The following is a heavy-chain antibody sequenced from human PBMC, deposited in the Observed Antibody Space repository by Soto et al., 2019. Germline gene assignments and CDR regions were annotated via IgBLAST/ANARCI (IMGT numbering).Heavy chain of an antibody. Sequence: QVQLVQSGPEVKKPGASVKVSCRASGYTFSSFGISWVRQAPGQGLEWMGWISAYNGNTNYAQSLQGRVTMTTDTSTGTAYMELRSLRSDDTAVYYCARDYDKSGYDYFDPWGQGTLVTVSS. CDR3: ARDYDKSGYDYFDP. CDR1: GYTFSSFG. V-gene: IGHV1-18*04. J-gene: IGHJ5*02. CDR2: ISAYNGNT. D-gene: IGHD3-22*01.